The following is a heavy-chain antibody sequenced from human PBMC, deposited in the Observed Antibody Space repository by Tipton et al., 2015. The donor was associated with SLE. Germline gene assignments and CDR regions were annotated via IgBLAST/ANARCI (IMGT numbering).Heavy chain of an antibody. CDR3: ARHRLGKRWLQFEAFDI. J-gene: IGHJ3*02. CDR1: GGSISSGSYY. CDR2: IYTSGST. V-gene: IGHV4-61*09. Sequence: TLSLTCTVSGGSISSGSYYWSWIRQPAGKGLEWIGHIYTSGSTNYNPSLKSRVTISVDTSKNQFSLKLSSVTAADTAVYYCARHRLGKRWLQFEAFDIWGQGTMVTVSS. D-gene: IGHD5-24*01.